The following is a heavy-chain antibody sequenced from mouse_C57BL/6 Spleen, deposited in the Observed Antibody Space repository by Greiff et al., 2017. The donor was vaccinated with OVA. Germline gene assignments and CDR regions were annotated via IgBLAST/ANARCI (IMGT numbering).Heavy chain of an antibody. Sequence: EVQRVESGGGLVKPGGSLKLSCAASGFTFSDYGMHWVRQAPEKGLEWVAYISSGSSTIYYADTVKGRFTISRDNAKNTLFLQMTSLRSEDTAMYYCARDREDYAMDYWGQGTSVTVSS. CDR2: ISSGSSTI. CDR3: ARDREDYAMDY. J-gene: IGHJ4*01. CDR1: GFTFSDYG. V-gene: IGHV5-17*01.